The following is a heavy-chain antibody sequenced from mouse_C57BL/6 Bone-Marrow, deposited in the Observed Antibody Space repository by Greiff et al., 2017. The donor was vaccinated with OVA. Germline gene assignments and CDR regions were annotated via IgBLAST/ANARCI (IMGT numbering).Heavy chain of an antibody. Sequence: EVKLMESGGGLVQPGGSLKLSCAASGFTFSDYYMYWVRQTPEKRLEWVAYISNGGGSTYYPDTVKGRFTISRDNAKNTLYLQMSRLKSEDTAMFYWGRRKDMYYDIAYWGQGTLVTVSA. CDR2: ISNGGGST. V-gene: IGHV5-12*01. CDR3: GRRKDMYYDIAY. D-gene: IGHD2-4*01. J-gene: IGHJ3*01. CDR1: GFTFSDYY.